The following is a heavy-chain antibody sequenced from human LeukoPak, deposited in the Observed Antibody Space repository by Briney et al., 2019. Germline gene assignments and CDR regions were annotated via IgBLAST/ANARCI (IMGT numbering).Heavy chain of an antibody. CDR2: IYYSGST. J-gene: IGHJ4*02. Sequence: SETLSLTCTVSGGSISSSSYYWGWIRQPPGKGLEWIGSIYYSGSTYYNPSLKSRVTISVDTSKNQFSLKLSSVTAADTAVYYCARHRGGQWLVPALDYWGQGTLVTVSS. D-gene: IGHD6-19*01. CDR1: GGSISSSSYY. V-gene: IGHV4-39*01. CDR3: ARHRGGQWLVPALDY.